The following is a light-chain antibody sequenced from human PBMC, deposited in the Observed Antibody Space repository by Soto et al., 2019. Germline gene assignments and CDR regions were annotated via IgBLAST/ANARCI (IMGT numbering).Light chain of an antibody. CDR2: AAS. Sequence: AIPMTQSPSSLSASVGDRVTITYRASQGIRNNLGWYQQKPGKPPKLLIYAASSLQSGVPSRFSGSGSGTDFTLTISSLQPEDFATYYCLQDYNYPRTFGQGTKVEIK. V-gene: IGKV1-6*01. J-gene: IGKJ1*01. CDR1: QGIRNN. CDR3: LQDYNYPRT.